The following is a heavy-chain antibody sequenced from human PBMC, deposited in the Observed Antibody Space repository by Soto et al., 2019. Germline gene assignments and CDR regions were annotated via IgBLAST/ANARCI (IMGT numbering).Heavy chain of an antibody. CDR3: AGDPDSHYNDSHASSYP. V-gene: IGHV1-69*04. J-gene: IGHJ5*02. D-gene: IGHD3-22*01. CDR2: IIPIIGII. CDR1: GGTFSTYT. Sequence: GASVKISCKASGGTFSTYTITWVRQAPGQGLEWMGRIIPIIGIINYAQKSQGRVTITADKFTGTAYMELTRLRSDDTAVYYCAGDPDSHYNDSHASSYPWGQGTLVTVSS.